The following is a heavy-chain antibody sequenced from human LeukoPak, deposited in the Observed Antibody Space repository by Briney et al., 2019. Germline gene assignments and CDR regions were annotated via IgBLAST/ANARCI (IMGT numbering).Heavy chain of an antibody. CDR2: INPNSGGT. V-gene: IGHV1-2*04. CDR3: ARDRYYYDSSGYFDY. Sequence: ASVKVSCKASGYTFTGYYMHWVRQAPGQGLEWMGWINPNSGGTSYAQKFQGWVTMTRDTSISTAYMELSRLRSDDTAVYYCARDRYYYDSSGYFDYWGQGTLVTVSS. CDR1: GYTFTGYY. D-gene: IGHD3-22*01. J-gene: IGHJ4*02.